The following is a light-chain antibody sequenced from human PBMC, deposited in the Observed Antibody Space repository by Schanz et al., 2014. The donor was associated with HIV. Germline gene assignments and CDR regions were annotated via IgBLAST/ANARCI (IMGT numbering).Light chain of an antibody. CDR3: HSSDGLSLGV. J-gene: IGLJ2*01. CDR2: GND. Sequence: NFMLTQPHSVSESPGKTVAISCTRSSGSIASDSVQGYQQRPGSAPLLVIRGNDQRPSDVPDRFSGSIDRTSNSASLIISRLETEDEADYFCHSSDGLSLGVFGGGTKLTVL. V-gene: IGLV6-57*04. CDR1: SGSIASDS.